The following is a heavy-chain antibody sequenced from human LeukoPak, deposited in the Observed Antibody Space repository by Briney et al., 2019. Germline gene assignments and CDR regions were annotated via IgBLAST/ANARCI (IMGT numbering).Heavy chain of an antibody. CDR1: GGSISSYY. CDR2: IYTSGST. CDR3: ARDNGVGWELLDYYYGMDV. D-gene: IGHD1-26*01. Sequence: SETLSLTCTVSGGSISSYYWSWIRQPAGKGLEWIGRIYTSGSTNYNPSLKGRVTMSVDTSKNQFSLKLSSVTAADTAVYYCARDNGVGWELLDYYYGMDVWGQGTTVTVSS. J-gene: IGHJ6*02. V-gene: IGHV4-4*07.